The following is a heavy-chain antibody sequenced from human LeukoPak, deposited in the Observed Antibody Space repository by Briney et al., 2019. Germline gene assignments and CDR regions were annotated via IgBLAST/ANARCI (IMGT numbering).Heavy chain of an antibody. CDR2: IYYSGST. Sequence: SETLSLTCTVSGGSISSYYWSWIRQPPGKGLEWIGYIYYSGSTNYNPSLKSRVTISVDTSKNQFSLKLSSVTAADTAVYYCARGRGYSYATIYWGQGTLVTVSS. D-gene: IGHD5-18*01. V-gene: IGHV4-59*01. J-gene: IGHJ4*02. CDR1: GGSISSYY. CDR3: ARGRGYSYATIY.